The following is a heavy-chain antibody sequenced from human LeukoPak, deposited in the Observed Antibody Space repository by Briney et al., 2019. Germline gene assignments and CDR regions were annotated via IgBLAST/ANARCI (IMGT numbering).Heavy chain of an antibody. D-gene: IGHD3-10*01. V-gene: IGHV3-33*06. CDR3: AKDPVTMVRGVAGYFDY. J-gene: IGHJ4*02. CDR2: IWYDGSNK. Sequence: GRSLRLSCAASGFTFSNYGMHWVRQAPGKGLEWVAVIWYDGSNKYYADSVKGRFTMSRDNSKNTLYLQVNSLRAEDTAVYYCAKDPVTMVRGVAGYFDYWGQGTLVTVSS. CDR1: GFTFSNYG.